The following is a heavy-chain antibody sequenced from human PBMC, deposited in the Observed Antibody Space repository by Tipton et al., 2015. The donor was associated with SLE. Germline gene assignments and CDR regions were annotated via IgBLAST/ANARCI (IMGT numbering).Heavy chain of an antibody. Sequence: QSGAEVKKPGEALRISCKTSGYSFTNSWIVWFRHMPGKGLECMGMIDPSDSDTRYNPSFQGHVSMSIDRSTTTAYLQWRSLKASDTAMYFCARRWVQTVFDYWGQGTLVTVSS. J-gene: IGHJ4*02. D-gene: IGHD3-10*01. V-gene: IGHV5-51*03. CDR2: IDPSDSDT. CDR1: GYSFTNSW. CDR3: ARRWVQTVFDY.